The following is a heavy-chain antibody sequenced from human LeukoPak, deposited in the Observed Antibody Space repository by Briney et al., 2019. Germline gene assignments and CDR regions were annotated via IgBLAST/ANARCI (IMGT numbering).Heavy chain of an antibody. CDR1: GFTFSSYA. D-gene: IGHD6-13*01. CDR2: ISSDGSDK. CDR3: ARDSYASSPAY. V-gene: IGHV3-30-3*01. Sequence: GGSLRLSCAASGFTFSSYAMHWVRQAPGKGLEWVAVISSDGSDKYYADSVKGRFTISGDNSKNTLFLHMDSLRAEDMAVYYCARDSYASSPAYWGQGTLVTVSS. J-gene: IGHJ4*02.